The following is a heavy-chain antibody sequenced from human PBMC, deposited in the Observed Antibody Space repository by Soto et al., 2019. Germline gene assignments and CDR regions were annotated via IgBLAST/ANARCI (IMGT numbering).Heavy chain of an antibody. J-gene: IGHJ4*02. CDR2: IYYSGST. CDR3: ARPNEDSSSWDY. D-gene: IGHD6-13*01. Sequence: TSETLSLTCTVSGGSISSSSYYWGWIRQPPGKGLEWIGSIYYSGSTYYNPSLKSRVTISVDTSKNQFSLKLSSVTAADTAVYYCARPNEDSSSWDYWGQGTLVTVSS. CDR1: GGSISSSSYY. V-gene: IGHV4-39*01.